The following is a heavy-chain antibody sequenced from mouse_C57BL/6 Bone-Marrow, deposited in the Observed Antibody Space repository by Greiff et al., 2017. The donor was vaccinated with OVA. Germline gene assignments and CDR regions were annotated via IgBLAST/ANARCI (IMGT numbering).Heavy chain of an antibody. V-gene: IGHV1-85*01. J-gene: IGHJ4*01. CDR2: IYPRDGST. Sequence: QVQLQQSGPELVKPGASVKLSCKASGYTFTSYDINWVKQRPGQGLEWIGWIYPRDGSTKYTEKFKGKATLTVDTSSSTAYMELHSLTSEDSAVYFCARRGYYSNSYYYAMDYWGQGTSVTVSS. CDR3: ARRGYYSNSYYYAMDY. CDR1: GYTFTSYD. D-gene: IGHD2-5*01.